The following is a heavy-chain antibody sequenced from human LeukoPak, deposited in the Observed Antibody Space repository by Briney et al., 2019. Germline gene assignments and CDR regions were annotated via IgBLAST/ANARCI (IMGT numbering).Heavy chain of an antibody. CDR3: ARDSWFGELPPVYYYMDV. J-gene: IGHJ6*03. V-gene: IGHV1-18*01. Sequence: ASVKVSCKASGYTFTSNGISWVRQAPGQGLEWMGWISPYNGDTRYTQKLQGRVTLTTDTSTSTAYMELRSLRSDDTAVYYCARDSWFGELPPVYYYMDVWGKGATVTISS. D-gene: IGHD3-10*01. CDR1: GYTFTSNG. CDR2: ISPYNGDT.